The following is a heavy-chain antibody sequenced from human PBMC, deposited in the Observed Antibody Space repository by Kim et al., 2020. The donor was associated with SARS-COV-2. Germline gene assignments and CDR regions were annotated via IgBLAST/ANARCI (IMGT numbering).Heavy chain of an antibody. CDR2: IYYNGDT. CDR3: ASTYFYDSSGSNDY. CDR1: GGSVSSSSFF. V-gene: IGHV4-61*01. D-gene: IGHD3-22*01. Sequence: SETLSLTCIVSGGSVSSSSFFWRWIRQPPGMGLEWIGYIYYNGDTKYNPSLKSRVTLSLDTSKNQFSLKLSSVTAADTAVYYCASTYFYDSSGSNDYWG. J-gene: IGHJ4*01.